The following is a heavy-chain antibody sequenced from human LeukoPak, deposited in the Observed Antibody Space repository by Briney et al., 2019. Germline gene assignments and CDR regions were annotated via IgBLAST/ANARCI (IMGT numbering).Heavy chain of an antibody. CDR3: ARGIAENYYYYYYMDV. V-gene: IGHV1-8*03. Sequence: VASVKVSCKASGYTFTSYDINWVRQATGQGLEWMGWMNPNSGNTGYAQKFQGRVTITRNTSISTAYMELSSLRSEDTAVYYCARGIAENYYYYYYMDVWGKGTTVTVSS. CDR2: MNPNSGNT. J-gene: IGHJ6*03. D-gene: IGHD6-13*01. CDR1: GYTFTSYD.